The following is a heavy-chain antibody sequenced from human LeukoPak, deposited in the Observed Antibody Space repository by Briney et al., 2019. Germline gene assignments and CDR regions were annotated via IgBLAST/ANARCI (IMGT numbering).Heavy chain of an antibody. D-gene: IGHD6-19*01. CDR1: GFTFSGYS. CDR2: ISSSSSTI. Sequence: PGGSLRLSCAASGFTFSGYSMNWVRQAPGKGLEWVSYISSSSSTIYYADSVKGRFTISRDNAKNSLYLQMNRLRAEDTAVYYCARVPYSSGWYSYFDYWGQGTLVTVSS. CDR3: ARVPYSSGWYSYFDY. V-gene: IGHV3-48*01. J-gene: IGHJ4*02.